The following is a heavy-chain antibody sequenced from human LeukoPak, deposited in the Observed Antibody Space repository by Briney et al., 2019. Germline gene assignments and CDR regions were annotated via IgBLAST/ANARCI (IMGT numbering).Heavy chain of an antibody. Sequence: GGSLRLSCAASGFTFSGYAMHWVRQAPGKGLEWVAVISYDGSNEYYADSVKGRFTISRDKSKNTLYLQMNSLSVEDTAVYYCARVGYYASGPFSYFDYWGQGTLVTVSS. CDR1: GFTFSGYA. V-gene: IGHV3-30-3*01. D-gene: IGHD3-10*01. CDR3: ARVGYYASGPFSYFDY. CDR2: ISYDGSNE. J-gene: IGHJ4*02.